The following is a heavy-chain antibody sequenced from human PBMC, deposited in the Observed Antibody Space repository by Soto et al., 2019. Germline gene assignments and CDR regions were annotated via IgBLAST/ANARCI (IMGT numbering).Heavy chain of an antibody. CDR2: INPNSGGT. Sequence: GASVKVSCKASGYTFTGYYMHWVRQAPGQGLEWMGWINPNSGGTNYAQKFQGWVTMTRDTSISTAYMELSSLRSEDTAVYYCARDQIVYYYDSSGLFDYWGQGILVTVSS. D-gene: IGHD3-22*01. CDR3: ARDQIVYYYDSSGLFDY. CDR1: GYTFTGYY. V-gene: IGHV1-2*04. J-gene: IGHJ4*02.